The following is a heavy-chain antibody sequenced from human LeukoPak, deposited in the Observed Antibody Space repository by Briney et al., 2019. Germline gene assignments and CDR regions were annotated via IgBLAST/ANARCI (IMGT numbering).Heavy chain of an antibody. Sequence: PGGFLRLSCTTSGFTFADSAMSWVRQAPGKAPEWVGLIKSTSKGGTTQYAASLKGRFDISRDDSKSIAYLQMNSLETEDTGFYYCVWGSGWHRWGQGTLVIVSS. V-gene: IGHV3-49*04. J-gene: IGHJ5*02. D-gene: IGHD6-19*01. CDR1: GFTFADSA. CDR3: VWGSGWHR. CDR2: IKSTSKGGTT.